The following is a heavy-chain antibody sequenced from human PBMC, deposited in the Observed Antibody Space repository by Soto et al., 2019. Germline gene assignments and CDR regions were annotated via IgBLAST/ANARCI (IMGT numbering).Heavy chain of an antibody. J-gene: IGHJ5*02. V-gene: IGHV3-23*01. CDR3: AKDYASTWYWYFDP. Sequence: NLLQSGGGLVSPGGSLRLSCAASGFPFGNFAMSWVRQAPGTGLEWVSSISGSGDKTYYLDSVKGRFTISRDNSKNTLYLHMNSLGAEDTAVYFCAKDYASTWYWYFDPWGQGTLVTVSS. CDR2: ISGSGDKT. D-gene: IGHD6-13*01. CDR1: GFPFGNFA.